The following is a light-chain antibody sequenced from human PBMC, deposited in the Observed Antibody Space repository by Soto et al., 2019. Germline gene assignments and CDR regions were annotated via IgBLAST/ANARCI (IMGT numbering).Light chain of an antibody. Sequence: ALTQFPGTLSSSPGERATLSCRASQSVSSSYLAWYQQKPGQAPRLLIYGASSRATGNPDRFSGSGSGTDFTLTINRLEPEDFAVYFCQQYGDSPWTFGQGTKVEI. CDR2: GAS. CDR3: QQYGDSPWT. V-gene: IGKV3-20*01. CDR1: QSVSSSY. J-gene: IGKJ1*01.